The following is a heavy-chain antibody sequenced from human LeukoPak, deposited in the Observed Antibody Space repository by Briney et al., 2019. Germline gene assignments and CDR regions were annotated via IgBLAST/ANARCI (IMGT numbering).Heavy chain of an antibody. J-gene: IGHJ3*02. V-gene: IGHV4-61*02. CDR1: GGSISSGSYY. D-gene: IGHD1-26*01. CDR3: ARGMGATAFDI. CDR2: IYTSGTT. Sequence: SETLSLTCTVSGGSISSGSYYWSWIRQPAGKELEWIGRIYTSGTTNYNPSLKSRVTISVDTSKNQFSLKLSSVTAADTAVYYCARGMGATAFDIWGQGTMVTVSS.